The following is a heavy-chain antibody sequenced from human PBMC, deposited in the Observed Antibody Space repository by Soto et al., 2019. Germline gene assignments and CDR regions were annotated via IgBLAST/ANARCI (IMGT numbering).Heavy chain of an antibody. CDR1: GGSISSTSYY. Sequence: SETLSLTCTVSGGSISSTSYYWAWIRQPPGKGLEWIGNIYYTGSAYYNPSLKSRVTISVDTPKNQFSLRLSSVTAADTAVYYCARDCGRCYSGFDSWGQGTLVTVSS. V-gene: IGHV4-39*02. CDR2: IYYTGSA. D-gene: IGHD2-15*01. J-gene: IGHJ4*02. CDR3: ARDCGRCYSGFDS.